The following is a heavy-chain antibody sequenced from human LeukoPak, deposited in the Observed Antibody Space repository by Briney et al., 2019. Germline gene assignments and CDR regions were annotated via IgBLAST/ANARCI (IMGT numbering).Heavy chain of an antibody. CDR3: ARSGGGIAAAGTDY. V-gene: IGHV3-30*02. J-gene: IGHJ4*02. CDR1: GFTFSSYG. Sequence: GGSLRLSCAASGFTFSSYGMHWVRQAPGKGLEWVAFIRYDGSNKYYADSVKGRFTISRDNSKNTLYLQMNSLRAEDTAVYYCARSGGGIAAAGTDYRGQGTLVTVSS. CDR2: IRYDGSNK. D-gene: IGHD6-13*01.